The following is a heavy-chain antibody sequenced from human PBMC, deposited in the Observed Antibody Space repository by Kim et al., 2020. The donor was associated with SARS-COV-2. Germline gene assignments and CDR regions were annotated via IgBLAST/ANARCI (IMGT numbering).Heavy chain of an antibody. V-gene: IGHV4-59*01. Sequence: STNYNPSLKSRVTISVDTSKNQFSLKLSSVTAADTAVYYCARVRSWLFDYWGQGTLVTVSS. D-gene: IGHD1-26*01. CDR3: ARVRSWLFDY. CDR2: ST. J-gene: IGHJ4*02.